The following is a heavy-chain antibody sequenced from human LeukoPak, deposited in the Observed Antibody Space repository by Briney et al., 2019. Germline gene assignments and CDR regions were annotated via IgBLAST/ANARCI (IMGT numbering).Heavy chain of an antibody. Sequence: GESLRISCKVSGYSFTTYWIAWVRQMPGKGLEWMGIMYPGDSDTKYSPSFQGEATISADRSINTAYLQWSSLKASDTAMYYCARYNWGAYYFDYWGQGTLATVSS. CDR1: GYSFTTYW. D-gene: IGHD1-1*01. V-gene: IGHV5-51*01. J-gene: IGHJ4*02. CDR2: MYPGDSDT. CDR3: ARYNWGAYYFDY.